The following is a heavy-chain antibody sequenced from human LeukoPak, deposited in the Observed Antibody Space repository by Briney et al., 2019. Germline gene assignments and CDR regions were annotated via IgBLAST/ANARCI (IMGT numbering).Heavy chain of an antibody. D-gene: IGHD6-13*01. CDR3: AREGGHLAAAGIGDY. CDR1: GYTFTGYY. CDR2: INPNSGGT. J-gene: IGHJ4*02. Sequence: ASVKVSCKASGYTFTGYYMHWVRQAPGQGLGWMGWINPNSGGTNYAQKFQGRVTMTRDTSISTAYMELSRLRSDDTAVYYCAREGGHLAAAGIGDYWGQGTLVTVSS. V-gene: IGHV1-2*02.